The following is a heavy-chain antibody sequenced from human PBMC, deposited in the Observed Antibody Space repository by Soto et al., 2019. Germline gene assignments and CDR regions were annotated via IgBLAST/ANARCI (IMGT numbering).Heavy chain of an antibody. D-gene: IGHD3-10*01. J-gene: IGHJ6*02. Sequence: QVQLVQSGAEVKKPGSSVKVSCKASGCTFSSYAISWVRQAPGQGLEWMGGIIPIFGTANYAQKFQGRVTITAEETTSTSYIGLRRKRSEDQAVNYSASRLPVNPTSHTRYYGYGMDVSGQGTTVTGAS. V-gene: IGHV1-69*01. CDR2: IIPIFGTA. CDR1: GCTFSSYA. CDR3: ASRLPVNPTSHTRYYGYGMDV.